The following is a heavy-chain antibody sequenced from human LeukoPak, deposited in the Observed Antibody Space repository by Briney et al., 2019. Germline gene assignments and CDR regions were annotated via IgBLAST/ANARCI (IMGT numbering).Heavy chain of an antibody. D-gene: IGHD2-15*01. J-gene: IGHJ4*02. Sequence: SETLSLTCAVSGGSISSSNWWSWVRQPPGKGLEWIGEIYHSGSTNYNPSLKSRVTISVDKSKNQFSLKLSSVTAADTAVYYCARAYCSGGSCYVRYFDYWGQGTLVTVSS. CDR2: IYHSGST. CDR3: ARAYCSGGSCYVRYFDY. V-gene: IGHV4-4*02. CDR1: GGSISSSNW.